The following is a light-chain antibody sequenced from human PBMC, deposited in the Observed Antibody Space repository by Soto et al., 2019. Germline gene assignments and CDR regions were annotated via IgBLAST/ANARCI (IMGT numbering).Light chain of an antibody. CDR1: QSVSSNH. CDR3: QDYGSSRT. J-gene: IGKJ1*01. CDR2: GAS. Sequence: EVVLTQSPGTLSLSPGERATLSCRATQSVSSNHLAWYQQKPGQAPRLLIYGASRRATGIPDRFSGSGSGTDFTLTITRLEPDDFAVYYCQDYGSSRTFGQGTKVDIK. V-gene: IGKV3-20*01.